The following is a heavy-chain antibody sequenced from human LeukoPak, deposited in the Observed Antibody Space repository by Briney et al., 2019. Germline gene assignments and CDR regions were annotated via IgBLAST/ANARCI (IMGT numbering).Heavy chain of an antibody. CDR1: GGSIGADH. D-gene: IGHD2-21*01. J-gene: IGHJ3*02. V-gene: IGHV4-59*01. CDR3: AKDRSINAFDI. CDR2: MSPSGST. Sequence: SETLSLTCTVSGGSIGADHWSWIRQPPGKGLEWIGYMSPSGSTNYNPSLKNRGTIFRDTSKNQFFLKLSAVTAADTAVYYCAKDRSINAFDIWSQGTVVTVSA.